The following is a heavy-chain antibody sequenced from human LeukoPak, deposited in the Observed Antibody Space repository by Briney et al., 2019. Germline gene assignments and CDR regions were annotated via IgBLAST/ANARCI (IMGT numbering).Heavy chain of an antibody. V-gene: IGHV3-23*01. D-gene: IGHD6-19*01. CDR2: ISVNGETT. J-gene: IGHJ5*02. Sequence: GGSLRLSCAVSGFSVSSYGMSWVRRAPGKGLEWISAISVNGETTYYANSVKGRFIISRDNSENTLYLQMNSLRAEDTAVYYCAQGYSSGWYPSWGQGSLVSVSS. CDR1: GFSVSSYG. CDR3: AQGYSSGWYPS.